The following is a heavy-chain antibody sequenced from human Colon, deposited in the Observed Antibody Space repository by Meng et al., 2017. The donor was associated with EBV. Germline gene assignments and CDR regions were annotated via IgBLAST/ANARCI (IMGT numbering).Heavy chain of an antibody. J-gene: IGHJ4*02. CDR3: ARAVGPDCSSTSCPFDY. Sequence: GQLRVSGPGLVKPSETLSLTCSVSGGSVSSETYYWNWIRQPPGKALEWIGYVSYSGGTNYNPSLKNRVTISVDTSKNQVSLRLSSVTAADTAVFYCARAVGPDCSSTSCPFDYWGQGTLVTVSS. D-gene: IGHD2-2*01. CDR1: GGSVSSETYY. CDR2: VSYSGGT. V-gene: IGHV4-61*01.